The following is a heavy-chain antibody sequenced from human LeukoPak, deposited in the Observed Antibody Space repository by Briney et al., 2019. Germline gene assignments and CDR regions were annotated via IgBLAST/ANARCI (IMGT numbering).Heavy chain of an antibody. CDR3: APTPRGSVYYDSSGYSGVDY. J-gene: IGHJ4*02. Sequence: GGSLRLSCAASGFTFSSYSMNWVRQAPGKGLEWVSSISSSSSYIYYADSVKGRFTISRDNSKNTLYLQMNSLRAEDTAVYYCAPTPRGSVYYDSSGYSGVDYWGQGTLVTASS. V-gene: IGHV3-21*04. CDR1: GFTFSSYS. CDR2: ISSSSSYI. D-gene: IGHD3-22*01.